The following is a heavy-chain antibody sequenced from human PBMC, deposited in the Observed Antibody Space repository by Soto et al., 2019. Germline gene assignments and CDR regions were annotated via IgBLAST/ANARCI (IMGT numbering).Heavy chain of an antibody. CDR3: GRDGALGDTAVVDS. D-gene: IGHD5-18*01. CDR1: GFTFSTYG. Sequence: QVQLVESGGGVVQPGKSLRLSCAASGFTFSTYGMHWVRQAPGKGLEWVAVIWYDGSNKYHGDYLKGRFTISRDNSKKTLYLQMNNLRAEETAVYCCGRDGALGDTAVVDSWGQGTLVIVSS. V-gene: IGHV3-33*01. CDR2: IWYDGSNK. J-gene: IGHJ4*02.